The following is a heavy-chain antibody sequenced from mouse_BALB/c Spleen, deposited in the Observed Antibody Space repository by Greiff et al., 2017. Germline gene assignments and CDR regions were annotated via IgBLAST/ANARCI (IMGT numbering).Heavy chain of an antibody. J-gene: IGHJ4*01. CDR3: ARRAGYYAMDY. Sequence: QVTLKVSGPGILQPSQTLRLTCSFSGFSLSTSGMGVSWIRQPSGKGLEWLAHIYWDDDKRYNPSLKSRLTISKDTSRNQVFLKITSVDTADTATYYCARRAGYYAMDYWGQGTSGTVSS. CDR1: GFSLSTSGMG. D-gene: IGHD4-1*01. V-gene: IGHV8-12*01. CDR2: IYWDDDK.